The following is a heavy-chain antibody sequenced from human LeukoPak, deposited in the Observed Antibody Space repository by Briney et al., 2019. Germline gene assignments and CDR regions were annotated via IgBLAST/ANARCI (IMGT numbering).Heavy chain of an antibody. D-gene: IGHD3-10*01. CDR3: ARDRVLRGSGSYYSWDAFDI. J-gene: IGHJ3*02. CDR1: GGSINSGTYY. Sequence: MTSETLSLTCTVSGGSINSGTYYWSWIRQPAGKGLEWIGRIYTRGNTNYNPSLKSRVTITVDTSKNQFSLKLSSVTAADTAVYYCARDRVLRGSGSYYSWDAFDIWGQGTMVTVSS. V-gene: IGHV4-61*02. CDR2: IYTRGNT.